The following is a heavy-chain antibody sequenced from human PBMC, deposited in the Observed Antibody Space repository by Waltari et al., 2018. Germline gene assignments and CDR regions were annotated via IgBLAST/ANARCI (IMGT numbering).Heavy chain of an antibody. J-gene: IGHJ3*02. CDR2: IYPVDSDT. CDR1: GYSFTRYW. V-gene: IGHV5-51*01. CDR3: ARQRVGATRRDAFDI. Sequence: EVQLVQSGAEVKKPGESLKISCKGSGYSFTRYWIGWVRQMPGKGLEWMGFIYPVDSDTRYSPSFQGQVTISADKSISTAYLQWSSLKASDTAMYYCARQRVGATRRDAFDIWGQGTMVTVSS. D-gene: IGHD1-26*01.